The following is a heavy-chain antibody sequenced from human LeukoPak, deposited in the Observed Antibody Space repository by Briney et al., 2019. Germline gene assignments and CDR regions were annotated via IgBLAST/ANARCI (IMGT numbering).Heavy chain of an antibody. D-gene: IGHD3-10*01. CDR3: AKDLSYGSGSFFDY. CDR1: GFTFDDYA. CDR2: ISWNSGSI. V-gene: IGHV3-9*01. Sequence: GGSLRLSCAASGFTFDDYAMHWVRQAPGKGLEWVSGISWNSGSIGYADSVKGRFTISGDNAKNSLYLQMNSLRAEDTALYYCAKDLSYGSGSFFDYWGQGTLVTVSS. J-gene: IGHJ4*02.